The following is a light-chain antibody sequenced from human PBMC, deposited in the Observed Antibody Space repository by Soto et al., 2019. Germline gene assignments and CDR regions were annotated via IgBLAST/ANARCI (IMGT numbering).Light chain of an antibody. CDR1: QGISDY. Sequence: DIQLTQSPSFLSASVGDRVTISCRASQGISDYLAWYQQKPGKAPKLLIYGASTLQSGVPSRFIGSASGTEFTLTRSSLQPEDFATYFCQQFNAYPLTFGGGTKLEIK. CDR2: GAS. CDR3: QQFNAYPLT. J-gene: IGKJ4*01. V-gene: IGKV1-9*01.